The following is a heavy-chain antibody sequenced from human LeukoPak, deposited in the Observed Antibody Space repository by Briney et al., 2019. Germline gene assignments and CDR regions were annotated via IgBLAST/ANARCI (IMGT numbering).Heavy chain of an antibody. Sequence: PGRSLRLSCTASGFTFGDYAMSWFRQAPGKGLEWVSSISSSSSYIYYADSVKGRFTISRDNAKNSLYLQMNSLRAEDTAVYYCARDRYSSGWARSQIDYWGQGTLVTVSS. J-gene: IGHJ4*02. D-gene: IGHD6-19*01. CDR1: GFTFGDYA. V-gene: IGHV3-21*01. CDR3: ARDRYSSGWARSQIDY. CDR2: ISSSSSYI.